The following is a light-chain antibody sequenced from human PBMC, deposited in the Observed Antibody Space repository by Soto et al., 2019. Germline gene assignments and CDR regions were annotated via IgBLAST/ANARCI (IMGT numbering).Light chain of an antibody. Sequence: QSALTQPPAASGSPGQSVTISCTGTSSDVGGYNYVSWYQQHPGKAPKLMIYEVSKRPSGVPDRFSGSKSGNTASLTVSWLQDEDEADYYCSSYAGSNSVVFGGGTKLTVL. CDR2: EVS. CDR1: SSDVGGYNY. J-gene: IGLJ2*01. CDR3: SSYAGSNSVV. V-gene: IGLV2-8*01.